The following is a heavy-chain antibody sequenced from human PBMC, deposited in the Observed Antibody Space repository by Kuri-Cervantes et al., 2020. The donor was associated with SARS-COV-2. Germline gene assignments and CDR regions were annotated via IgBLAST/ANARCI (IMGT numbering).Heavy chain of an antibody. Sequence: GESLKISCAASGFTFSDYYMSWIRQAPGKGLEWVSSISSSSSYIYYADSVKGRFTISRDNAKNSLYLQMNSLRDEDTAVYYCARCILTGHYNWFDPWGQGTLVTVSS. V-gene: IGHV3-11*06. CDR2: ISSSSSYI. CDR3: ARCILTGHYNWFDP. J-gene: IGHJ5*02. CDR1: GFTFSDYY. D-gene: IGHD3-9*01.